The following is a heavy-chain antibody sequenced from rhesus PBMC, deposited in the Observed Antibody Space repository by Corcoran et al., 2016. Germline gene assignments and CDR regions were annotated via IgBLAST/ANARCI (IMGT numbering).Heavy chain of an antibody. CDR2: IKGRSGTT. CDR1: GASIRSYW. V-gene: IGHV4-80*01. Sequence: QVQLQESGPGLVKPSETLSLTCTVSGASIRSYWWSWIRQSPGTGLEWSGEIKGRSGTTNDHPSLKSRVTISADASKNHFSLTLPSVTTADTAVYYCARAVTGFDNWGQGVLVTVSS. D-gene: IGHD4-23*01. J-gene: IGHJ4*01. CDR3: ARAVTGFDN.